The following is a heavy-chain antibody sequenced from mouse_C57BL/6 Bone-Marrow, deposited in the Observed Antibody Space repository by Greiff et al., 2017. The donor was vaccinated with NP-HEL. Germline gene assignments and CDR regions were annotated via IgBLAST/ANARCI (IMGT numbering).Heavy chain of an antibody. CDR1: GYTFTSYW. V-gene: IGHV1-69*01. J-gene: IGHJ4*01. CDR2: IDPSDSYT. D-gene: IGHD4-1*01. CDR3: ARDTANWSYAMDY. Sequence: VQLQQSGAELVMPGASVKLSCKASGYTFTSYWMHWVKQRPGQGFEWIGEIDPSDSYTNYNQKFKGKSTLTVDKSSSTAYMQLSSLTSEDSAVYYCARDTANWSYAMDYWGQGTSVTVSS.